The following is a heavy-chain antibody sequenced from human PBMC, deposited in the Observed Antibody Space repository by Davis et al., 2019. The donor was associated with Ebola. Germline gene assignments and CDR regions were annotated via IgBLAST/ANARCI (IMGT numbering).Heavy chain of an antibody. CDR2: INAGNGNT. V-gene: IGHV1-3*01. Sequence: ASVKVSCKASGYTFTSYAMHWVRQAPGQRLEWMGWINAGNGNTKYSQKFQGRVTITRDTSASTAYMELSSLRSEDTAVYYCARGAVVVPTYYYYGMDVWGQGTTVTVSS. D-gene: IGHD2-2*01. CDR1: GYTFTSYA. CDR3: ARGAVVVPTYYYYGMDV. J-gene: IGHJ6*02.